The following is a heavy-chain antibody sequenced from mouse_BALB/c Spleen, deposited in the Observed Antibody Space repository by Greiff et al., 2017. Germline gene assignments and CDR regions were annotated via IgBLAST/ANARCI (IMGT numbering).Heavy chain of an antibody. Sequence: EVKLEESGGGLVKPGGSLKLSCAASGFTFSSYTMSWVRQTPEKRLEWVATISSGGGNTYYPDSVKGRFTISRDNAKNNLYLQMSSLRSEDTALYYCASETARATWFAYWGQGTLVTVSA. CDR1: GFTFSSYT. CDR2: ISSGGGNT. V-gene: IGHV5-9*03. CDR3: ASETARATWFAY. D-gene: IGHD3-2*01. J-gene: IGHJ3*01.